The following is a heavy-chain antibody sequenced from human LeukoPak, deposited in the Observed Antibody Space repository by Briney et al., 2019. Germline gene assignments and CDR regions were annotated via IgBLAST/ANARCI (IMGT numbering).Heavy chain of an antibody. V-gene: IGHV3-11*01. Sequence: PGGSLRLSCAASGFTFSDYYMSWIRQAPGKGLEWVSYISSSGSTIYYADSVKGRFTISRDNAKNSLYLQMNSLRAEDTAVYYCARSLFTGVVPYWYFDLWGRGTLVTVSS. J-gene: IGHJ2*01. CDR3: ARSLFTGVVPYWYFDL. D-gene: IGHD3-16*02. CDR1: GFTFSDYY. CDR2: ISSSGSTI.